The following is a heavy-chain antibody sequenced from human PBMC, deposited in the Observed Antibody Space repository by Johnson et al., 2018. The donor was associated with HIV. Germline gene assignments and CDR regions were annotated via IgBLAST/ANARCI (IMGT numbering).Heavy chain of an antibody. Sequence: QMLLVESGGGVVQPGGSLRLSCAASGFTFSSYGMHWVRQAPGKGLEWVAFIRYDGSNKYYADSVKGRFTISRDNSKNTLYLQMNSLRAEDTALYYCARVIAVAGKILAFDIWGQGTMVTVSS. CDR1: GFTFSSYG. CDR2: IRYDGSNK. J-gene: IGHJ3*02. V-gene: IGHV3-30*02. CDR3: ARVIAVAGKILAFDI. D-gene: IGHD6-19*01.